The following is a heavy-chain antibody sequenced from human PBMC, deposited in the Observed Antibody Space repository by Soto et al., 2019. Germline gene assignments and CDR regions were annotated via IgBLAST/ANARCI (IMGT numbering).Heavy chain of an antibody. J-gene: IGHJ6*03. D-gene: IGHD2-15*01. CDR1: GFTVSSHY. Sequence: EVQLVESGGDLVQPGGSLRLSCAASGFTVSSHYMNWVRQAPGKGLEWVSLIQSGGSTFYADSVKGRFTISRDNSKNTLFLQMNSLGVEATAMYYCSRDDVYCSGGSGYGVPMDVWGRGNTVTVSS. CDR3: SRDDVYCSGGSGYGVPMDV. V-gene: IGHV3-66*01. CDR2: IQSGGST.